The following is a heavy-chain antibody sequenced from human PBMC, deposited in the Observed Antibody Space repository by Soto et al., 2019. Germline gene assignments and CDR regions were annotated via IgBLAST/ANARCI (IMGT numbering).Heavy chain of an antibody. V-gene: IGHV1-18*01. CDR3: ARDSVGATTYYYYGMDV. J-gene: IGHJ6*02. Sequence: ASVKVSCKASGYTFTSYGISWVRQAPGQGLEWMGWISGYDANTNHAQKLRGRLAMTTDTSTSTAYMELRSLRSDDTAVYYCARDSVGATTYYYYGMDVWGQGTTVTVSS. D-gene: IGHD1-26*01. CDR1: GYTFTSYG. CDR2: ISGYDANT.